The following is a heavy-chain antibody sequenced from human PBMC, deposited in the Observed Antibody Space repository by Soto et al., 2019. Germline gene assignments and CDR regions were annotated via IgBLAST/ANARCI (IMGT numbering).Heavy chain of an antibody. V-gene: IGHV4-39*01. CDR2: IFYSGTT. CDR1: GGSISGSSYY. Sequence: QLQLQESGPGLVKPSETLSLTCTVSGGSISGSSYYWGWIRQPPGKGLEWIGTIFYSGTTYYNPSLKSRVTISVDTSKIQFSLRLTSVTAADTAVYYCASYGDYPDYWGQGTLVTVSS. J-gene: IGHJ4*02. CDR3: ASYGDYPDY. D-gene: IGHD4-17*01.